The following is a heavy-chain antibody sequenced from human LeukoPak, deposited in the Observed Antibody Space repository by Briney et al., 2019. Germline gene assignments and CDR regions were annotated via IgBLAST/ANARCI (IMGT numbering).Heavy chain of an antibody. Sequence: SETLSLTCTVSGYSITSDYYWGWIRQPPGKGLEWIGSISHRGSTYYNPSLKSRVTISVDRSKNQFSLKLTSVAAADTAGYYCARLGAGSGWPFDYWGRGTLVTVSS. CDR2: ISHRGST. D-gene: IGHD6-19*01. J-gene: IGHJ4*02. CDR3: ARLGAGSGWPFDY. CDR1: GYSITSDYY. V-gene: IGHV4-38-2*02.